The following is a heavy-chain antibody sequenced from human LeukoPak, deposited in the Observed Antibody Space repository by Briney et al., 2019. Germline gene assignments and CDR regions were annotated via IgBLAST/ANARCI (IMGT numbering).Heavy chain of an antibody. CDR3: AKGPVRYSTYNWFDP. Sequence: GGSLRLSCAASGFTVGSNYMNWVRQAPGKGLEWVSAISGSGGSTYYADSVKGRFTISRDNSKNTLYLQMNSLRVEDTAVYYCAKGPVRYSTYNWFDPWGQGTLVTVSS. D-gene: IGHD4-4*01. J-gene: IGHJ5*02. CDR1: GFTVGSNY. CDR2: ISGSGGST. V-gene: IGHV3-23*01.